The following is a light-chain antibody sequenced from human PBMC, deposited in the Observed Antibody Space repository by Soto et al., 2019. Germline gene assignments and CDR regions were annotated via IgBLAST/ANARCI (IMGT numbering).Light chain of an antibody. CDR3: SSYTSSLYV. CDR1: SSGVGGYNY. J-gene: IGLJ1*01. V-gene: IGLV2-14*01. CDR2: DVS. Sequence: QSVLTQPASVSGSAGRSITISCTGTSSGVGGYNYVSWYQQHPGKAPKLMIYDVSNRPSGVSNRFSGSKSGNTASLTISGLQAEDEADYYCSSYTSSLYVFGTGTKVTV.